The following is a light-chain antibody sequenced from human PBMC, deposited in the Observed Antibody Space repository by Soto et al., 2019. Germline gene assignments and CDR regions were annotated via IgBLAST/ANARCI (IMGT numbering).Light chain of an antibody. CDR2: VAS. CDR3: QQYNNWPRT. CDR1: QSVSSN. J-gene: IGKJ1*01. Sequence: EIVMTQSPATLSVSPGERATLSCRASQSVSSNLAWYQQKPGQAPRLLIYVASTRDTGIPARFSGSGSGTEFTLTISSLQSEDFAVYYCQQYNNWPRTFGQGTKVDIK. V-gene: IGKV3-15*01.